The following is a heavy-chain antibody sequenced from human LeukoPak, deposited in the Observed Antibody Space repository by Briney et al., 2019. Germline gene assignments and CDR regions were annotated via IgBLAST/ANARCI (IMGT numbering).Heavy chain of an antibody. CDR3: AKLGYSSGPNWFDP. CDR1: GFTFSSYG. D-gene: IGHD6-19*01. J-gene: IGHJ5*02. V-gene: IGHV3-30*18. CDR2: ISYDGSNK. Sequence: PGGSLRLSCAASGFTFSSYGMHWVRQAPGKGLEWVAVISYDGSNKYYTDSVKGRFTISRDNSKNTLYLQMNSLRAEDTAVYYCAKLGYSSGPNWFDPWGQGTLVTVSS.